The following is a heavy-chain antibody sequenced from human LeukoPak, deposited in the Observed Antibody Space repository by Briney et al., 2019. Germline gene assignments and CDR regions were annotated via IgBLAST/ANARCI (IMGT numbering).Heavy chain of an antibody. CDR1: GFTFSNYW. V-gene: IGHV3-7*01. Sequence: GGSLRLSCAASGFTFSNYWMSWVRQAPGKGLEWVANIKHDGSETYYVDSVKGRFTISRDNAKNSLYLQMNSLRAEDTAAYYCARMVRESDHWGQGTLVTVSS. D-gene: IGHD3-10*01. CDR3: ARMVRESDH. CDR2: IKHDGSET. J-gene: IGHJ4*02.